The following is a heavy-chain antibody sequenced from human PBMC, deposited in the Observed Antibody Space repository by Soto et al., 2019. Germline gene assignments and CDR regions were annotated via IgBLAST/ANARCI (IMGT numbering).Heavy chain of an antibody. Sequence: QVQLVESGGGVVQPGRSLRLSCAASGFTFSSYAMHWVRQAPGKGLEWVAVISYDGSNKYYADSVKGRFTISRDNSKNTLYLQMNSLRAEDTAVYYCARENIDYGDYGYYYYYGMDVWGQGTTVTVSS. V-gene: IGHV3-30-3*01. CDR2: ISYDGSNK. CDR3: ARENIDYGDYGYYYYYGMDV. J-gene: IGHJ6*02. D-gene: IGHD4-17*01. CDR1: GFTFSSYA.